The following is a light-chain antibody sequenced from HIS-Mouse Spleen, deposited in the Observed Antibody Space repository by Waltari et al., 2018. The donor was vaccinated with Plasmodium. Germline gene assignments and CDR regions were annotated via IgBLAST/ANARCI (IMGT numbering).Light chain of an antibody. V-gene: IGKV1-6*01. J-gene: IGKJ2*01. CDR1: QGIRND. CDR2: PAS. Sequence: AIQMTQSPSPLPASVRDRVTITCRASQGIRNDLGWYPQKTGKAPKLLISPASSLQSRVPSRFSGRGSGTDCTLTIRSLQPEDFATYYGLQDYHCPYTFGQGTKLEIK. CDR3: LQDYHCPYT.